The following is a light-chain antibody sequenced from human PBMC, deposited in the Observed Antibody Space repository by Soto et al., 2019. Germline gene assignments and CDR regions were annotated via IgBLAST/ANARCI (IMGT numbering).Light chain of an antibody. CDR3: TSYTSSSSLYV. V-gene: IGLV2-14*01. CDR2: EVS. Sequence: QSVLTHPASVSWSPGHSITISCTGTSGDVGGYNYVSWYQQHPGKAPKLLIYEVSNRPSGVSNRFSGSKSGNTASLTISGLQAEDEADYYCTSYTSSSSLYVFGTGTKVTVL. J-gene: IGLJ1*01. CDR1: SGDVGGYNY.